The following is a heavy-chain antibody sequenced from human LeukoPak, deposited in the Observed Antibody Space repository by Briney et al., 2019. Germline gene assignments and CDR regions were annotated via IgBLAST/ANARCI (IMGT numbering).Heavy chain of an antibody. CDR2: IYYSGST. J-gene: IGHJ6*03. CDR1: GGSISSYY. V-gene: IGHV4-59*01. CDR3: ARATEWELRDYYYYYMDV. D-gene: IGHD1-26*01. Sequence: PSETLSLTCTVSGGSISSYYWSWIRQPPGKGLEWIGYIYYSGSTNYNPSLKSRVTISVDTSKNQFSLKLSSVTAADTAVYYCARATEWELRDYYYYYMDVWGKGTTVTISS.